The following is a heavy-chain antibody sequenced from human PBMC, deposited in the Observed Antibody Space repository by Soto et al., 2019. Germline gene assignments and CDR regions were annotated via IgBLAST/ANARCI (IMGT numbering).Heavy chain of an antibody. J-gene: IGHJ3*02. Sequence: ASVKVSCKASGYTFTNYFMHWVRQAPGQGLEWMGIINPSGGSTRYAQKFQGRVIMTRDTSTSTVYMELSSLRSEDTAVYYCVRGVSTVTTDYAFDIWGQGTMVTVSS. D-gene: IGHD4-17*01. CDR3: VRGVSTVTTDYAFDI. CDR2: INPSGGST. V-gene: IGHV1-46*03. CDR1: GYTFTNYF.